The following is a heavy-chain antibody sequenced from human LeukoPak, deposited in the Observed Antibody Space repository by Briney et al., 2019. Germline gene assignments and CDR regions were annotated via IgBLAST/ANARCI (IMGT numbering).Heavy chain of an antibody. CDR1: GFTVSSNY. CDR3: AKRGYCSSTSCSGDY. D-gene: IGHD2-2*01. J-gene: IGHJ4*02. CDR2: ISGSGGST. Sequence: GGSLRLSCAASGFTVSSNYMSWVRQAPGKGLEWVSAISGSGGSTYYADSVKGRFTISRDNSKNTLYLQMNSLRAEDTAVYYCAKRGYCSSTSCSGDYWGQGTLVTVSS. V-gene: IGHV3-23*01.